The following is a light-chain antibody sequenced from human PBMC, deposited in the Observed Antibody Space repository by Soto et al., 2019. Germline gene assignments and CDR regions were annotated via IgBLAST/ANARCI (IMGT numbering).Light chain of an antibody. CDR3: QHFANSIT. V-gene: IGKV3D-15*01. CDR1: QSVSIN. J-gene: IGKJ5*01. CDR2: GVS. Sequence: EIVMTQSPATLSVSPGERATLSCRASQSVSINLAWYQQKPGQAPRLLIYGVSSRATGVPDRFSGSGSGTDFTLTIDNLEPEDFAIYYCQHFANSITFGQGTRLEIK.